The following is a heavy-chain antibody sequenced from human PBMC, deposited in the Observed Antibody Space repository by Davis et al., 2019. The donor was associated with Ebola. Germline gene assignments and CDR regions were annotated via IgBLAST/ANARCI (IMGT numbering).Heavy chain of an antibody. Sequence: PSETLSLTCTVSGGSISSYYWSWIRQPPGKGLEWIGYIYYSGSTNYNPSLKSRVTISVDTSKNQFSLKLSSVTAADTAVYYCARLTIFGVVPDYWGQGTLVTVSS. V-gene: IGHV4-59*08. CDR3: ARLTIFGVVPDY. J-gene: IGHJ4*02. CDR2: IYYSGST. CDR1: GGSISSYY. D-gene: IGHD3-3*01.